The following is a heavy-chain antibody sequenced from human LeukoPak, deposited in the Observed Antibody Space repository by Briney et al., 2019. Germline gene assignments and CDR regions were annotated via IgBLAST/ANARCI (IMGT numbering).Heavy chain of an antibody. CDR1: GYIFVNYW. CDR2: IYPADSDT. CDR3: ARQSRDGSKTRGYYFDY. D-gene: IGHD3-10*01. J-gene: IGHJ4*02. V-gene: IGHV5-51*01. Sequence: GESLKISCQVSGYIFVNYWIGWVRQMPGKGLEPMGIIYPADSDTTYSPSFQGQVTISADKSISTVYLQWSSLKASDTAMYYCARQSRDGSKTRGYYFDYWGQGTLVTVSS.